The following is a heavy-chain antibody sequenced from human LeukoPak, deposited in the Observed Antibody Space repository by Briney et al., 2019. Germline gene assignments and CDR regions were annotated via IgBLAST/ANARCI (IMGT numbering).Heavy chain of an antibody. Sequence: GESLKISCKCSGYSFTSYWIGWVRHTPGKGLEGMGNSFLGDSDTRYSPSFQVQVTIAADKSISTAYLQWSSLKASDTAMYYWARGTDSYGPMGWFDPWGEGTLATVSS. J-gene: IGHJ5*02. D-gene: IGHD5-18*01. CDR2: SFLGDSDT. V-gene: IGHV5-51*01. CDR3: ARGTDSYGPMGWFDP. CDR1: GYSFTSYW.